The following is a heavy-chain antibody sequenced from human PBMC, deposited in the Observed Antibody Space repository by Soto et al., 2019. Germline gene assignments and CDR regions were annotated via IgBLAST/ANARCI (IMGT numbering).Heavy chain of an antibody. CDR2: IYPSGST. V-gene: IGHV4-4*08. J-gene: IGHJ5*01. D-gene: IGHD2-8*02. CDR1: GAPITIND. CDR3: ARDAGGPYDS. Sequence: SETLSLTCTVSGAPITINDCSWIRQPPRKGLEWIAYIYPSGSTTYNPSLNSPVTLSAENSNDQFSLKPNSVSAADTAVYYCARDAGGPYDSWGPGVLVTVSS.